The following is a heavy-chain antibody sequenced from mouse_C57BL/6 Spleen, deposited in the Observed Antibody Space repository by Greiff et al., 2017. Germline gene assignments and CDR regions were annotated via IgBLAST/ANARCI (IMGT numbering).Heavy chain of an antibody. CDR1: GFTFSSYA. CDR2: ISDGGSYT. D-gene: IGHD3-3*01. V-gene: IGHV5-4*01. Sequence: EVQLVESGGGLVKPGGSLKLSCAASGFTFSSYAMSWVRQTPEKRLEWVATISDGGSYTYYPDNVKGRFTISRDNAKNNLYLQMSHLKSEDTAMYYCAREGTGYATWYFDVWGTGTTVTVSS. CDR3: AREGTGYATWYFDV. J-gene: IGHJ1*03.